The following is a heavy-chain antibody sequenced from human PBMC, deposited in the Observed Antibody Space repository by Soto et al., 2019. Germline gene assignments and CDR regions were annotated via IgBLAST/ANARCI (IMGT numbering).Heavy chain of an antibody. Sequence: QVQIQQWGAGLLKPSETLSLTCAVYGGSFSGYYWSWIRQPPGKGLEWIGEINHSGSTNYNPSLKSRVTISVDTSKNQFSLKLSSVTAADTAVYYCARGRFRIRAAAGTNFDYWGQGTLVTVSS. CDR2: INHSGST. J-gene: IGHJ4*02. CDR3: ARGRFRIRAAAGTNFDY. CDR1: GGSFSGYY. D-gene: IGHD6-13*01. V-gene: IGHV4-34*01.